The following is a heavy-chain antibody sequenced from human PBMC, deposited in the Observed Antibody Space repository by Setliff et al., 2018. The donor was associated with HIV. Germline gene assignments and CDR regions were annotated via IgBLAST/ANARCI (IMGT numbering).Heavy chain of an antibody. D-gene: IGHD3-3*01. V-gene: IGHV4-34*01. CDR3: ARRARTTIFGVAQGAFDI. Sequence: SETLSLTCAVYGGSFSGYYWSWIRQPPGKGLEWIGNVYYSGSTYYNPSLKSRVTISVDTSKNQFSLKLTSVTAADTAVYYCARRARTTIFGVAQGAFDIWGQGTVVTVSS. CDR2: VYYSGST. J-gene: IGHJ3*02. CDR1: GGSFSGYY.